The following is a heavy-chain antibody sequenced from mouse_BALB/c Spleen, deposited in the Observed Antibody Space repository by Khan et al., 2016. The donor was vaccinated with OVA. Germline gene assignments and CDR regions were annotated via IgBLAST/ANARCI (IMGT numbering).Heavy chain of an antibody. Sequence: VQLQESGPGLVAPSQSLSITCTVSGFSLTSYGVHWVRQTPGKGLEWLGIIWAGGSTNYNSALMSRLSISKDNSKSKVFFKMHRLPTDDTAMYYCARNYDNFVEYFDVWGAGTTVTVSS. CDR1: GFSLTSYG. J-gene: IGHJ1*01. V-gene: IGHV2-9*02. D-gene: IGHD2-1*01. CDR3: ARNYDNFVEYFDV. CDR2: IWAGGST.